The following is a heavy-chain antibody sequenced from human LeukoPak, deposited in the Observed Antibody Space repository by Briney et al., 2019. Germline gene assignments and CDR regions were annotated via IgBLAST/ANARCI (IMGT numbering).Heavy chain of an antibody. CDR1: GGSFSGYY. V-gene: IGHV4-34*01. Sequence: KSSETLSLTCAVYGGSFSGYYWSWIRLPPGKGLEWIGEINHSGSTNYNPSLKSRVTISVDTSKNQFSLKLSSVTAADTAVYYCARGRYYDYVWGSYRYGGPLGYWGQGTLVTVSS. CDR3: ARGRYYDYVWGSYRYGGPLGY. CDR2: INHSGST. D-gene: IGHD3-16*02. J-gene: IGHJ4*02.